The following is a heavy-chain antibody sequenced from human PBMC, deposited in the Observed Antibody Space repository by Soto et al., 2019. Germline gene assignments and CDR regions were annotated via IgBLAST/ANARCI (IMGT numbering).Heavy chain of an antibody. J-gene: IGHJ4*02. Sequence: QVQLVESGGGVVQPGRSLRVSCAASGFTFSDYGIYWVRQAPGKGLEWVALISYDGNNREYGDSVKGRFPISRDNSKNSLYLQVNSLRVEDTAVYYCTFGDNSFDYWGQRTLVTVSS. D-gene: IGHD1-20*01. CDR2: ISYDGNNR. CDR3: TFGDNSFDY. CDR1: GFTFSDYG. V-gene: IGHV3-30*03.